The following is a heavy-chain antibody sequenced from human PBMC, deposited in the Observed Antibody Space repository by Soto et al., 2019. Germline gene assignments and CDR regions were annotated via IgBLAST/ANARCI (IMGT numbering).Heavy chain of an antibody. V-gene: IGHV4-39*01. CDR2: IYYSGST. CDR3: ARLLYYYDSSGYPGGAFDI. Sequence: KASETLSLTCTVSGGSISSSSYYWGWIRQPPGKGLEWIGSIYYSGSTYYNPSLKSRVTISVDTSKNQFSLKLSSVTAADTAVYYCARLLYYYDSSGYPGGAFDIWGQGTMVTVSS. D-gene: IGHD3-22*01. J-gene: IGHJ3*02. CDR1: GGSISSSSYY.